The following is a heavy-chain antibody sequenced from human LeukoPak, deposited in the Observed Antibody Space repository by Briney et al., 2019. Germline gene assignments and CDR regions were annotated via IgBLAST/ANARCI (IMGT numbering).Heavy chain of an antibody. Sequence: GGSLRLSCAASGFTFSSYSMNWVRQAPGKGLEWMGIIYPGDSDTRYSPSFQGQVTISADKSISTAYLQWSSLKASDTAMYYCATLGGFGFDWGQGTLVTVSS. CDR1: GFTFSSYS. D-gene: IGHD3-10*01. J-gene: IGHJ4*02. CDR2: IYPGDSDT. CDR3: ATLGGFGFD. V-gene: IGHV5-51*01.